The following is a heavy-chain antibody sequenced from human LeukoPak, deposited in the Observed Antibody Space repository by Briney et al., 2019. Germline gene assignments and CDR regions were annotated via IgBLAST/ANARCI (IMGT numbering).Heavy chain of an antibody. V-gene: IGHV4-59*01. J-gene: IGHJ3*02. CDR3: ARGDPHDYVWGTYRWDAFDI. CDR1: GGSISSYY. Sequence: SETLSLTCTVSGGSISSYYWSWIRQPPGKGLEWIGYIYYSGSTNYNPSLKSRVTISVDTSKNQFSLKLSSVTAADTAVYYCARGDPHDYVWGTYRWDAFDIWGQGTVVTVSS. D-gene: IGHD3-16*02. CDR2: IYYSGST.